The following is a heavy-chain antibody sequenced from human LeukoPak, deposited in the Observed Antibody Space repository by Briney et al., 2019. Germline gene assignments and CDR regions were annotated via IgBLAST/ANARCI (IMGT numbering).Heavy chain of an antibody. J-gene: IGHJ4*02. CDR1: GGSISSYY. V-gene: IGHV4-4*07. CDR3: ARVSRGYNWNYPKYYFDY. CDR2: IYTSGST. Sequence: PSETLSLTCTVSGGSISSYYWSWIRQPAGKGLEWIGRIYTSGSTNHNPSLKSRITMSVDTSKNQFSLKLSSVTAAATAVYYCARVSRGYNWNYPKYYFDYWGQGTLVTVSS. D-gene: IGHD1-7*01.